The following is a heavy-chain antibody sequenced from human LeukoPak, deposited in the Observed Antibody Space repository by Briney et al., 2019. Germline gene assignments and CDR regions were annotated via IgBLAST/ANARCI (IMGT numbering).Heavy chain of an antibody. CDR1: GGSISSYY. D-gene: IGHD3-9*01. J-gene: IGHJ4*02. V-gene: IGHV4-59*01. Sequence: SETLSLTCTVSGGSISSYYWSWIRQPPGKGLEWIGYIYYSGSTNYNPSLKSRVTISVDTSKNQFSLKLSSVTAADTAVYYCARGPYYDILTGYSYYFDYRGRGTLVTASS. CDR3: ARGPYYDILTGYSYYFDY. CDR2: IYYSGST.